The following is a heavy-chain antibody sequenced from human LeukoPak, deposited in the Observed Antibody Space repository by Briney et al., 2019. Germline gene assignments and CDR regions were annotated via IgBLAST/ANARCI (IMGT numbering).Heavy chain of an antibody. CDR3: AKDLNWNPLCLDY. CDR2: ISGSGGST. Sequence: GGSLRLFCAASGFTFSSYAMSWVRQAPGKRLEWVSAISGSGGSTYYADSVKGRFTISRDNSKNTLYLQMNSLRVEDTAVYYCAKDLNWNPLCLDYWGQGTLVAVSS. J-gene: IGHJ4*02. V-gene: IGHV3-23*01. D-gene: IGHD1-20*01. CDR1: GFTFSSYA.